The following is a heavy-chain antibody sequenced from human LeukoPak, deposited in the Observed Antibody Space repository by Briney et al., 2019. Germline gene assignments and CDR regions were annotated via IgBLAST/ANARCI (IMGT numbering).Heavy chain of an antibody. D-gene: IGHD2-2*01. CDR2: IIPIFGTA. V-gene: IGHV1-69*05. CDR3: ARDLNPPRSVPFYFDY. CDR1: GGTFSSYA. J-gene: IGHJ4*02. Sequence: ASVKLSCKASGGTFSSYAISWVRQAPGQGLEWMGRIIPIFGTANYAQKFQGRVTITTDESTSTAYMELSSLRSEDTAVYYCARDLNPPRSVPFYFDYWGQGTLVTVSS.